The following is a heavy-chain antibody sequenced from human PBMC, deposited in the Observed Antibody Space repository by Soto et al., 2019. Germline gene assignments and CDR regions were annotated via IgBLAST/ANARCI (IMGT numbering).Heavy chain of an antibody. Sequence: SETLSLTCAVYGGSFSGYYWSWIRQPPGKGPEWIGEINHSGSTNYNPSLKSRVTISVDTSKNQFSLKLSSVTAADTAVYYCARGSGGGSSYYYYYMDVWGKGTTVTVSS. CDR1: GGSFSGYY. J-gene: IGHJ6*03. CDR3: ARGSGGGSSYYYYYMDV. D-gene: IGHD2-15*01. V-gene: IGHV4-34*01. CDR2: INHSGST.